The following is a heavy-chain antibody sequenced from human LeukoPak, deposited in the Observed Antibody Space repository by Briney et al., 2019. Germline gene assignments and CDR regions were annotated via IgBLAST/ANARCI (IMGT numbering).Heavy chain of an antibody. J-gene: IGHJ3*02. CDR2: IYSGGST. CDR1: GFTVSSNY. D-gene: IGHD5-24*01. CDR3: ARFKAEDGSDDAFDI. Sequence: GGSLRLSCAASGFTVSSNYMSWVRQAPGKGLEWVSVIYSGGSTYYADSVKGRFTISRDNSKNTLYLQMNSLRAEDTAVYYCARFKAEDGSDDAFDIWGQGTMVTVSS. V-gene: IGHV3-53*01.